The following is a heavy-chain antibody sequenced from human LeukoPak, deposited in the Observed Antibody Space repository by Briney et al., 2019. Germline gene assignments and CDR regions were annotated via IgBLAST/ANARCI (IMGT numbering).Heavy chain of an antibody. J-gene: IGHJ3*02. D-gene: IGHD2-21*02. CDR2: VDGDVSGA. CDR1: GFTFRNHW. V-gene: IGHV3-74*01. Sequence: GGSLRLSCAASGFTFRNHWMHWVRQAQGKGLVWVSRVDGDVSGASYADFLRGRFTVSRDNAKDTLYLQMNSLRAEDTAVYYCVSLVVTADLAFDIWGQGTMVTVSS. CDR3: VSLVVTADLAFDI.